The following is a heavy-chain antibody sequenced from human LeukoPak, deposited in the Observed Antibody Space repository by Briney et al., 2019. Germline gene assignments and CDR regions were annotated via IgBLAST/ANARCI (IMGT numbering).Heavy chain of an antibody. CDR1: GGSMTNLY. V-gene: IGHV4-59*08. D-gene: IGHD3/OR15-3a*01. CDR2: IYYSGST. CDR3: ARRFLDPYYFDY. Sequence: PSETLSLTCSVSGGSMTNLYWTWIRQPPGKGLEWIGYIYYSGSTNYNPSLKSRVTISVDTSKNQFSLKLSSVTAADTAVYYCARRFLDPYYFDYWGQGTLVTVSS. J-gene: IGHJ4*02.